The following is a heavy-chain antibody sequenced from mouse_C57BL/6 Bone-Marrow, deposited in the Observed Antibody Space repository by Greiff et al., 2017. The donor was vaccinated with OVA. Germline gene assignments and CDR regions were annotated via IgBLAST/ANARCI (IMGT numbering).Heavy chain of an antibody. CDR2: IFPGSGST. V-gene: IGHV1-75*01. D-gene: IGHD3-2*02. Sequence: QVQLQQPGAELVKPGASVKISCKASGYTFTDYYINWVKQRPGQGLEWIGWIFPGSGSTYYNEKFKGKATLTVDKSSSTAYMLLSSLTSEDSAVYFCAHRQLRPYYFDYWGQGTTLTVSS. CDR1: GYTFTDYY. J-gene: IGHJ2*01. CDR3: AHRQLRPYYFDY.